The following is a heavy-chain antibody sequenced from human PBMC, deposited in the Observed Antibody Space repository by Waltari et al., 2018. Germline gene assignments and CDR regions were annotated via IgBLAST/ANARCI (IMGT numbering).Heavy chain of an antibody. CDR1: GYAFTSYV. CDR3: ARSSSDFWSGPFDY. Sequence: QVQLVQSGSELKKTGASVKVSCKNSGYAFTSYVMHWVGQAPGQGRELMGLINTNTGNPTHAQGFTGRFVFSLDTSVSTAYLQISSLRADDTAVYYCARSSSDFWSGPFDYWGQGTLVIVSS. D-gene: IGHD3-3*01. V-gene: IGHV7-4-1*02. J-gene: IGHJ4*02. CDR2: INTNTGNP.